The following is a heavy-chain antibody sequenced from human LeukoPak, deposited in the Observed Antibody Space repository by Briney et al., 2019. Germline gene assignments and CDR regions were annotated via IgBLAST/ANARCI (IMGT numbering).Heavy chain of an antibody. CDR2: IYYSGNT. CDR3: ARGLGGSYYFDH. Sequence: SETLSLTCTVSGGSISDSDYYWGWIRQPPGKGLEWIGSIYYSGNTFYNPSLQSRVTISVDTSKNQFSLNLNSINAADTAVYYCARGLGGSYYFDHWGQGTLVTVSS. D-gene: IGHD1-26*01. J-gene: IGHJ4*02. V-gene: IGHV4-39*01. CDR1: GGSISDSDYY.